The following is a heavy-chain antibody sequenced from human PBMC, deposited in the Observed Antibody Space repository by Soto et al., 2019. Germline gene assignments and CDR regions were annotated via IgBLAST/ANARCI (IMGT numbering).Heavy chain of an antibody. V-gene: IGHV1-8*01. Sequence: GAPVEVSCKASGYIFDNYDINWARQATGQRVKNFGRINPNSGNTGYAQKFQGRVTMTRNTSISTAYMELSSLRSEDTAVYYCARVLSWASYYDFWSGYYNYYYYGMDVWGQGTTVTVSS. J-gene: IGHJ6*02. CDR3: ARVLSWASYYDFWSGYYNYYYYGMDV. D-gene: IGHD3-3*01. CDR2: INPNSGNT. CDR1: GYIFDNYD.